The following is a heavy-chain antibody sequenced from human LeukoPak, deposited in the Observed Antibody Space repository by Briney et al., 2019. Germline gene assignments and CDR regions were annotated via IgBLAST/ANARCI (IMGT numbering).Heavy chain of an antibody. CDR1: GFTFSSYA. Sequence: TGGSLRLSCAASGFTFSSYAMSWVRQAPGKGLEWVSAISGSGGSTYYADSVKGRFTISRDNSKNTLYLQMNSLRAEDTAVYYCAKDYYYDSSAPSGFDYWGQGTLVTVSS. D-gene: IGHD3-22*01. V-gene: IGHV3-23*01. CDR3: AKDYYYDSSAPSGFDY. CDR2: ISGSGGST. J-gene: IGHJ4*02.